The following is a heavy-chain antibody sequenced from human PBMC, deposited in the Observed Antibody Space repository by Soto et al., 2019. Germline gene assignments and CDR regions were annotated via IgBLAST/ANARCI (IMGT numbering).Heavy chain of an antibody. Sequence: QVLLVQSGSEVKKPGASMKVSCQTSGYTFSDLALTWVRQVPDKGLEWLGWISPYTGKTNYAQRVHDGVALTTETSTRTAYLELRSLTYDDTAVYYCARLGWELLSGRRYFDYWGQGTLVTVSS. CDR1: GYTFSDLA. V-gene: IGHV1-18*01. CDR2: ISPYTGKT. D-gene: IGHD1-26*01. CDR3: ARLGWELLSGRRYFDY. J-gene: IGHJ4*02.